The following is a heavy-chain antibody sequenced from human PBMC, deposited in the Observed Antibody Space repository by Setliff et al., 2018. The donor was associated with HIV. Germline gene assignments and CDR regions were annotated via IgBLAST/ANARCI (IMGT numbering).Heavy chain of an antibody. D-gene: IGHD6-19*01. J-gene: IGHJ6*03. CDR1: GYTFSNYG. V-gene: IGHV1-18*01. CDR3: ARAQPIAVAGSYYYYYYYMDV. CDR2: ISPYNGNT. Sequence: ASVKVSCKASGYTFSNYGISWVRQAPGQGLEWMGWISPYNGNTNYVQKLQGRVTITTDTSTSTAYMELRSLRSDDTAVYYCARAQPIAVAGSYYYYYYYMDVWGKGTTVTVSS.